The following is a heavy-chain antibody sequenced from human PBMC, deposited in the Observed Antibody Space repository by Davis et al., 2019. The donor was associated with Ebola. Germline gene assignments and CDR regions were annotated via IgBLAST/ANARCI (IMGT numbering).Heavy chain of an antibody. CDR1: GDSISSSSYS. J-gene: IGHJ5*02. V-gene: IGHV4-39*01. D-gene: IGHD3-3*01. CDR2: IYYSGIT. Sequence: SETLSLTCTVSGDSISSSSYSWGWIRQPPGKGLEWIGSIYYSGITYYNPSLKSRVTISVDTSKNQFSLKLRSVTTADTAVYYCARQGWSGYSLRHWLDPWGRGTLVTVSS. CDR3: ARQGWSGYSLRHWLDP.